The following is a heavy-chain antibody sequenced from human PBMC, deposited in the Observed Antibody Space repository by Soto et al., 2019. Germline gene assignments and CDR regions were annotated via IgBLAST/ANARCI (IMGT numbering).Heavy chain of an antibody. CDR1: GFTFSSYG. Sequence: GGSLRLSCAASGFTFSSYGMHWVRQAPGKGLEWVAVISYDGSNKYYADSVKGRFTISRDNSKNTLYLQMNSLRAEDTAVYYCAKDHAHKTLYYYYGMDVWGQGTTVTVSS. CDR3: AKDHAHKTLYYYYGMDV. V-gene: IGHV3-30*18. J-gene: IGHJ6*02. CDR2: ISYDGSNK.